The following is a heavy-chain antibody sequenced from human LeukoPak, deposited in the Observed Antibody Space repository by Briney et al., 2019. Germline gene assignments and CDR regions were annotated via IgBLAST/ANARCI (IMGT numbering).Heavy chain of an antibody. J-gene: IGHJ4*02. Sequence: GGSLRLSCAASGFTFSSYSMSWVRQAPGKGLEWVSSISSSSTYVYYADSVKGRFTISRDNAKISLYLQMNSLGAEDTAVYYCARDLRDSYGFFAFDYWGQGTLVTVPS. V-gene: IGHV3-21*01. CDR1: GFTFSSYS. CDR2: ISSSSTYV. CDR3: ARDLRDSYGFFAFDY. D-gene: IGHD5-18*01.